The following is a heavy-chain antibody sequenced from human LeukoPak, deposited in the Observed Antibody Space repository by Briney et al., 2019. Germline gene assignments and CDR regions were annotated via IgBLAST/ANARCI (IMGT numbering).Heavy chain of an antibody. D-gene: IGHD6-13*01. CDR3: ASGGIAAAGTHYYYYYYMDV. J-gene: IGHJ6*03. Sequence: ASVKVSCKASGYTFTGYYMHWVRQAPGQGLEWMGWINPNSGGTNYAQKFQGRVTMTRDTSISTAYMELSRLRSDDTAVYYCASGGIAAAGTHYYYYYYMDVWGKGTTVTVSS. CDR1: GYTFTGYY. CDR2: INPNSGGT. V-gene: IGHV1-2*02.